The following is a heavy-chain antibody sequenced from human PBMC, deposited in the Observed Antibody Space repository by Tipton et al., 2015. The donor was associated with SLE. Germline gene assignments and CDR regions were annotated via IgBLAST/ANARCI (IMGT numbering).Heavy chain of an antibody. CDR2: IYTSGST. J-gene: IGHJ6*03. CDR1: GGSISSGIYY. CDR3: ARTHGSLYYSYMDV. V-gene: IGHV4-61*02. Sequence: TLSLTCTVSGGSISSGIYYWSWIRQPAGKGLEWIGRIYTSGSTNYSPSLKSRVTMSIDSSKNQVSLKLTSVTAADTAVYFCARTHGSLYYSYMDVWGKGTTVTVSS.